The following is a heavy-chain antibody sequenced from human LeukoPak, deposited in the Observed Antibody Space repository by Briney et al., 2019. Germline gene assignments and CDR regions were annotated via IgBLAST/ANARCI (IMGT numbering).Heavy chain of an antibody. J-gene: IGHJ4*02. CDR1: GGSISSYY. CDR3: ARVHTVRSPAFDY. V-gene: IGHV4-59*01. CDR2: IYYSGST. Sequence: SETLSLTCTVSGGSISSYYWSWIRQPPGKGLEWIGYIYYSGSTNYNPSLKSRVTISVDTSKNQFSLKLSSVTAADTAVYYCARVHTVRSPAFDYWGQGTLVTVSS. D-gene: IGHD4-17*01.